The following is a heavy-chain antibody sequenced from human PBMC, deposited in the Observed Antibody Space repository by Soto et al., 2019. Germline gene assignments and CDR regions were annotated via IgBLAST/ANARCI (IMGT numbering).Heavy chain of an antibody. CDR1: GGTFSSYT. V-gene: IGHV1-69*08. Sequence: QVQLVQSGAEVKKPGSSVKVSCKASGGTFSSYTISWVRQAPGQGLEWMGRIIPILGIANYAQKFQGRVTITADKSTSTAYMELSSLRSEDTVVYYCARDTGCSGGSYGFWFHYWGQGTLVTVSS. CDR3: ARDTGCSGGSYGFWFHY. D-gene: IGHD2-15*01. J-gene: IGHJ4*02. CDR2: IIPILGIA.